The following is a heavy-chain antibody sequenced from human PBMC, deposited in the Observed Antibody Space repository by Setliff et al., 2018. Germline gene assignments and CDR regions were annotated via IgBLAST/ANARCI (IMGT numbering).Heavy chain of an antibody. V-gene: IGHV4-34*01. J-gene: IGHJ3*02. D-gene: IGHD1-1*01. CDR2: INQSGSG. Sequence: PSETLSLTCNVYGGSFDTYYWSWIRQPPGKGLGWFGEINQSGSGDYNPFFKGRVTISVDTSKKQFSLTLTSVTAADTALYYCRQAVVGRDVFDIWGQGTVVTVSS. CDR1: GGSFDTYY. CDR3: RQAVVGRDVFDI.